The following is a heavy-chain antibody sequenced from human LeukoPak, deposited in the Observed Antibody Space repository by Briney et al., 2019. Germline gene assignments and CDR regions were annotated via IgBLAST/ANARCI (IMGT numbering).Heavy chain of an antibody. CDR3: ARDRREYCSDTSCYPQNYFDY. V-gene: IGHV4-61*01. CDR2: IYFSGGT. Sequence: KPSETLVLTCPVSGGSVSSGSYYWKWIRQPPRKGLEGIWDIYFSGGTNYNPSLKSRVTISVDTSKNQFSLKLSSVIAADTAVYYCARDRREYCSDTSCYPQNYFDYWGQGTLVTVSS. D-gene: IGHD2-2*01. J-gene: IGHJ4*02. CDR1: GGSVSSGSYY.